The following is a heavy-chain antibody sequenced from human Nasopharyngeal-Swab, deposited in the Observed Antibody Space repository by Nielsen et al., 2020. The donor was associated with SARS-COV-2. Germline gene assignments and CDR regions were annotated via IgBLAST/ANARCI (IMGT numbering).Heavy chain of an antibody. Sequence: GGSLRLSCEASGFTFSRYGMHWVRQAPGKGLEWVANIKEDGSEKSYVDSVKGRFTISRDNAKSSLSLQINSLRGEDTAVYYCARGEWRWRYWGRGTLVTVSS. D-gene: IGHD3-3*01. CDR3: ARGEWRWRY. CDR1: GFTFSRYG. J-gene: IGHJ4*02. CDR2: IKEDGSEK. V-gene: IGHV3-7*03.